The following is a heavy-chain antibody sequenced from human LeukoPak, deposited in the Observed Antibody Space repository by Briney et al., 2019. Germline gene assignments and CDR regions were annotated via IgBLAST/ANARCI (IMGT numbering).Heavy chain of an antibody. D-gene: IGHD6-19*01. Sequence: GGSLRLSCAASGFAFSSFAMHWVRQAPGKGLEYVSVIRSNGENADYADSVKGRFTISRDNSKNTLYLQMSSLRPEDTAVYYCVKVKAAAGWYCYYFENWGQGTLVTVSS. J-gene: IGHJ4*02. V-gene: IGHV3-64D*06. CDR2: IRSNGENA. CDR1: GFAFSSFA. CDR3: VKVKAAAGWYCYYFEN.